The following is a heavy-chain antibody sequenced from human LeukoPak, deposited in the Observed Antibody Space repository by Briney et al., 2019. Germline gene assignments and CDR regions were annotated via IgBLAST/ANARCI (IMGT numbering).Heavy chain of an antibody. V-gene: IGHV3-23*01. J-gene: IGHJ4*02. CDR1: GFTFSSNA. CDR2: ISGSGGSGST. CDR3: AREVGAAGY. D-gene: IGHD6-13*01. Sequence: GGSPRLSCTASGFTFSSNAMSWVRQAPGKGLEWVSVISGSGGSGSTYYRDSVKGRFTISRDNSKNTLYLQMNSLRAEDTAVYYCAREVGAAGYWGQGTLVTVSS.